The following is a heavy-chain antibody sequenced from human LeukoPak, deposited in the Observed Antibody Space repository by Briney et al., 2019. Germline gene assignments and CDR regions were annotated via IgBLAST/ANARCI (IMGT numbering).Heavy chain of an antibody. J-gene: IGHJ6*04. CDR2: IRSKANSYAT. V-gene: IGHV3-73*01. CDR1: GFTFSGST. D-gene: IGHD3-10*02. CDR3: AELGITMIGGV. Sequence: GGSLRLSCAASGFTFSGSTMHWVRQASGKGLEWVGRIRSKANSYATAYTASVKGRFTISRDNAKNSLYLQMNSLRAEDTAVYYCAELGITMIGGVWGKGTTVTISS.